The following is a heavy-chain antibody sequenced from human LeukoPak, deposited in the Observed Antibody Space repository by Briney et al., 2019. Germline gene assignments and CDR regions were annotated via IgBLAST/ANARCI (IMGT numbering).Heavy chain of an antibody. V-gene: IGHV3-20*01. CDR1: GFTFDDYG. CDR3: ARDGPVDGWFDP. CDR2: INWNGGST. Sequence: GGCLRLSCAASGFTFDDYGMSWVRQAPGQGLEWVSGINWNGGSTGYADSVKGRFTISRDNAKNSMYLQMNSMRAEDTALYHCARDGPVDGWFDPWGQGTLVTVSS. J-gene: IGHJ5*02.